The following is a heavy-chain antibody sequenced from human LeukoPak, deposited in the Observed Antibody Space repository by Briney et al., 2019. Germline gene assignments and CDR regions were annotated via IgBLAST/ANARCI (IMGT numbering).Heavy chain of an antibody. CDR2: NIITTGTYI. Sequence: GGSLRLSCAGSGFTFSTYSMNWVRQAPGKGLVWVSSNIITTGTYIYCADSVKGRFTISRDNVKNSLYLQMNSLRAEDTAVYYCARTRVPWSLDAFDIWGQGTMVTVSS. D-gene: IGHD4/OR15-4a*01. CDR1: GFTFSTYS. CDR3: ARTRVPWSLDAFDI. J-gene: IGHJ3*02. V-gene: IGHV3-21*01.